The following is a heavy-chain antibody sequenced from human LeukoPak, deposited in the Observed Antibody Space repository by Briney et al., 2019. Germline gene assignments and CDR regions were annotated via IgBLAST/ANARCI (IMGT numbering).Heavy chain of an antibody. V-gene: IGHV3-64*05. CDR3: VNQIGGWVY. CDR2: ISSNGGSK. CDR1: GFTFSTYT. Sequence: GGSLRLSCSASGFTFSTYTMHWVRQAPGKGLEYVSAISSNGGSKFHADSVKGRFTISRENSKNTLYVQMSSLRAEDPAVYYCVNQIGGWVYWGQGTLVTVSS. D-gene: IGHD6-19*01. J-gene: IGHJ4*02.